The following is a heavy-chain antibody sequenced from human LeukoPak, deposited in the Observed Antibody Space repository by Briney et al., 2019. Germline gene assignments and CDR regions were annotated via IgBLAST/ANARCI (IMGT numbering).Heavy chain of an antibody. CDR1: GFTFSSND. V-gene: IGHV3-23*01. J-gene: IGHJ4*02. D-gene: IGHD6-19*01. Sequence: GGSLRLSCAASGFTFSSNDMSWVRQAAGEGMGWVSTIRGSGHRTYYADSVQGRFTNPRDNSKNTLYLQMNSLRGEDTAIYYCLKDFLGGWYGYFDYWGQGTLVTVSS. CDR3: LKDFLGGWYGYFDY. CDR2: IRGSGHRT.